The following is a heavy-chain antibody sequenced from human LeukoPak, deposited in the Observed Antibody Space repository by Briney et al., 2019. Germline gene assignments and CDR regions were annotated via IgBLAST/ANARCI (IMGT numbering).Heavy chain of an antibody. D-gene: IGHD3-22*01. CDR1: GFTFSDYY. Sequence: GGSLRLSCAASGFTFSDYYMSWIRQAPGKGLEWVSYISSSGSTIYYADSVKGRFTISRDNAKNSLYLQMNSLRAEDTAVYYCTTPGALYYCDSSGYIYWGQGTLVTVSS. CDR2: ISSSGSTI. CDR3: TTPGALYYCDSSGYIY. V-gene: IGHV3-11*01. J-gene: IGHJ4*02.